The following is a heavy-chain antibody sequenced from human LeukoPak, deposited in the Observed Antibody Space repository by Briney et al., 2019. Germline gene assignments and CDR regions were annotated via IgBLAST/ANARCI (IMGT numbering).Heavy chain of an antibody. V-gene: IGHV4-31*03. D-gene: IGHD1-7*01. Sequence: PSETLSLTCTVSGGSISSGVYYWSWIRQHPGKGLEWIGYIYYSGSTYYNPSLKSRVTISVDTSKNQFSLKLSSVTAADTAVYYCARWSVNWDFNLDYWGQGTLVTVSS. CDR2: IYYSGST. CDR1: GGSISSGVYY. J-gene: IGHJ4*02. CDR3: ARWSVNWDFNLDY.